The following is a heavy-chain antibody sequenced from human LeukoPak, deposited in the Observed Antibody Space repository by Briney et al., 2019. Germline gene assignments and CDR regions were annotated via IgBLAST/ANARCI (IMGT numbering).Heavy chain of an antibody. CDR2: IKQEGSEK. CDR1: GFTFSSYW. Sequence: GGSLRLSCAASGFTFSSYWMSWVRQAPGKGLEWVANIKQEGSEKYYVDSVKGRFTISRDNAKNSLYLQMNSLRAEDTAVYYCAKDRTDGYSYGYGNYYYYMDVWGKGTTVTVSS. CDR3: AKDRTDGYSYGYGNYYYYMDV. D-gene: IGHD5-18*01. V-gene: IGHV3-7*01. J-gene: IGHJ6*03.